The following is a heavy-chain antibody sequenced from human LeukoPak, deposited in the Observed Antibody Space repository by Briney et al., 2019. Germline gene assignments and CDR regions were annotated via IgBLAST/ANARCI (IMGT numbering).Heavy chain of an antibody. D-gene: IGHD3-16*02. CDR2: MNPNSGNT. V-gene: IGHV1-8*01. CDR3: ARVPREIASI. Sequence: ASVKVSCKASGYTFTSYDINLVRQATGQGLEWMGYMNPNSGNTGYAQKFQGRVTMTRNTSISTAYMELRSLRFEDTAVYYCARVPREIASIWGQGTMVTVSS. J-gene: IGHJ3*02. CDR1: GYTFTSYD.